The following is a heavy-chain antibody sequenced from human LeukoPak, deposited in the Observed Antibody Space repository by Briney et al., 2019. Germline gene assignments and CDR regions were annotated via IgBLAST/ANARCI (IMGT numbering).Heavy chain of an antibody. J-gene: IGHJ4*02. Sequence: SGGSLRLSCAASGFTFSNYWMSWVRQAPGKGLELVANIKQDGSEKYYIDFVKGRFTISRDNAKNSLYLQMNSLRVEEAAVYYCASMKGSGTYSSFDFWGQGTLVTVSS. CDR3: ASMKGSGTYSSFDF. V-gene: IGHV3-7*01. CDR2: IKQDGSEK. D-gene: IGHD3-10*01. CDR1: GFTFSNYW.